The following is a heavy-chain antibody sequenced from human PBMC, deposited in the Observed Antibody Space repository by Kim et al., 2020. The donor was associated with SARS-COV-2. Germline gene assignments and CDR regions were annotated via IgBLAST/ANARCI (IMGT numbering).Heavy chain of an antibody. J-gene: IGHJ4*02. V-gene: IGHV3-33*05. CDR2: ISYDGSNK. CDR3: ARAPEDIVVVVAAPPGWIFDY. CDR1: GFTFSSYG. D-gene: IGHD2-15*01. Sequence: GGSLRLSCAASGFTFSSYGMHWVRQAPGKGLEWVAVISYDGSNKYYADSVKGRFTISRDNSKNTLYLQMNSLRAEDTAVYYCARAPEDIVVVVAAPPGWIFDYWGQGTLVTVSS.